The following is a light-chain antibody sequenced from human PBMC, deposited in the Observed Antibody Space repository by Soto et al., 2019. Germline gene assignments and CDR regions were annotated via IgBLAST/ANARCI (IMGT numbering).Light chain of an antibody. Sequence: EILITQSPATLSVSPGERATLSCRASQSVSRKLAWYQQTRGQAPRLLMYGASTRANGVPARFSGSGSGTELTLTISSLQPEDFAFYDGQQYNDWPTITFGEGTKVDIK. CDR3: QQYNDWPTIT. J-gene: IGKJ4*01. V-gene: IGKV3-15*01. CDR2: GAS. CDR1: QSVSRK.